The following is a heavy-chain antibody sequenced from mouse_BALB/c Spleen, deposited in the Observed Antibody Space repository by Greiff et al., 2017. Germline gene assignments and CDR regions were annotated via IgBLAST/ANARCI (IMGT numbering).Heavy chain of an antibody. Sequence: EVQLVESGGGLVKPGGSLKLSCAASGFTFSDYYMYWVRQTPEKRLEWVATISDGGSYTYYPDSVKGRFTISRDNAKNNLYLQMSSVKSEDTAMYYCARDGPPMDYWGQGTSVTVSS. CDR1: GFTFSDYY. V-gene: IGHV5-4*02. CDR2: ISDGGSYT. J-gene: IGHJ4*01. CDR3: ARDGPPMDY.